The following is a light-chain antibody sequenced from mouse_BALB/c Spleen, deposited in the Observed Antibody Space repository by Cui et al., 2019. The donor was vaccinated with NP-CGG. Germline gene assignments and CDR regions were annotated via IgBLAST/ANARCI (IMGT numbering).Light chain of an antibody. CDR3: PLCYRNNWV. Sequence: AVVTQESALTTSPGETVTLTCRSSTGAVTTIKYANWVQEKPDHLFIGLIGGTNTRAQGVPARFSGSLIGEKPALPTTGAQTEDEENYFVPLCYRNNWVFGGGTKLTVL. CDR2: GTN. J-gene: IGLJ1*01. CDR1: TGAVTTIKY. V-gene: IGLV1*01.